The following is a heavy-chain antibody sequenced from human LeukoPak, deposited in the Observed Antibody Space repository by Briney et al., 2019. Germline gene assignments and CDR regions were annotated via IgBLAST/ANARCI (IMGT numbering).Heavy chain of an antibody. Sequence: QPGRSLRLSCAASGFTFSKYGMHWVRQAPGKGLEWVSLVWYDGRNEDYADSVKGRFTISRDNSENTLYLQMNSLRAEDTAVYYCARGPIPDYYYYYGMDVWGQGTTVTVSS. CDR2: VWYDGRNE. CDR3: ARGPIPDYYYYYGMDV. V-gene: IGHV3-33*01. J-gene: IGHJ6*02. CDR1: GFTFSKYG.